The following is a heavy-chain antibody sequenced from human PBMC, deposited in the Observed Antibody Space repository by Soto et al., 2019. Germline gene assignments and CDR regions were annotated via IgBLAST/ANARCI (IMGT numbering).Heavy chain of an antibody. J-gene: IGHJ6*02. CDR1: GFTFGDYA. CDR2: IRSKAYGGTT. V-gene: IGHV3-49*04. Sequence: RRLSCTASGFTFGDYAMSWVRQAPGKGLEWVGFIRSKAYGGTTEYAASVKGRFTISRDDSKSIAYLQMNSLKTEDTAVYYCTRAQPPNYYYYYYGMDVWGQGTTVTVYS. CDR3: TRAQPPNYYYYYYGMDV.